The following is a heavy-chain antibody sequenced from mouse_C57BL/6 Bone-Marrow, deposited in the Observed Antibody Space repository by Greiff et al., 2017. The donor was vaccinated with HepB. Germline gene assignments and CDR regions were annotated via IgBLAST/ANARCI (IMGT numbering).Heavy chain of an antibody. CDR1: GYTFTSYW. J-gene: IGHJ2*01. CDR2: IDPSDSYT. CDR3: AREVVPYYFDY. D-gene: IGHD1-1*02. Sequence: QVQLKQPGAELVKPGASVKLSCKASGYTFTSYWMQWVKQRPGQGLEWIGEIDPSDSYTNYHQKFKGKATLTVDTSSSTAYMQLSSLTSEDSAVYYCAREVVPYYFDYWGQGTTLTVSS. V-gene: IGHV1-50*01.